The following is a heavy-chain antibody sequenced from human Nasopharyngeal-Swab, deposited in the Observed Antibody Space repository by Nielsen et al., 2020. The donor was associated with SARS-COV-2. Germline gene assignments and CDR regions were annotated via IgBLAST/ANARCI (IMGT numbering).Heavy chain of an antibody. CDR3: ARYGRTTVDY. J-gene: IGHJ4*02. V-gene: IGHV3-30*03. Sequence: GESLKISCAASGFTFSSYGMHWVRQAPGKGLEWVAVISYDGSNKYYADSVKGRFTISRDNAKNTLYLQMNSLRAEDTAVYYCARYGRTTVDYWGQGTLVTVSS. CDR2: ISYDGSNK. CDR1: GFTFSSYG. D-gene: IGHD2/OR15-2a*01.